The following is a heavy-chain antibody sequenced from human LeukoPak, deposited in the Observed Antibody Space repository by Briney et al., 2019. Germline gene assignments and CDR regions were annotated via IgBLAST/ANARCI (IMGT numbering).Heavy chain of an antibody. D-gene: IGHD2-2*01. CDR1: GFTFSNSD. CDR2: IWDNGNNK. V-gene: IGHV3-33*06. Sequence: PGSSLRLSCAASGFTFSNSDMHWVRQAPGKGLEWVAVIWDNGNNKYYGDSVNGRFTISRDNSKNTLQLQMNSLRPEDSAIYYCAKGGYCTSTSCYYFDSWGQGALVTVSA. J-gene: IGHJ4*02. CDR3: AKGGYCTSTSCYYFDS.